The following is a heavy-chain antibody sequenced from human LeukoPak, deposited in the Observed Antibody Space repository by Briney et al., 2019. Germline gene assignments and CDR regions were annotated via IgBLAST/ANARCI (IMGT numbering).Heavy chain of an antibody. V-gene: IGHV1-69*13. Sequence: ASVTVSCTASGRTFSSYAISWVRQAPGQGLEWMGGIIPIFGTANYAQKFQGRVTITADESTSTAYMELSSLRSEDTAVYYCARGDQGYCSSTSCYFDYWGQGTLVTVSS. D-gene: IGHD2-2*01. CDR2: IIPIFGTA. CDR3: ARGDQGYCSSTSCYFDY. J-gene: IGHJ4*02. CDR1: GRTFSSYA.